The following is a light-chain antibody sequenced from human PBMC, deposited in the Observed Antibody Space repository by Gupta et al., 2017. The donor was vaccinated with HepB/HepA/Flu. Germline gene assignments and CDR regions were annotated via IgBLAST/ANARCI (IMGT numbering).Light chain of an antibody. Sequence: EIVMTQSPVTLSVSPGETATLYCRASQSISANFAWYQQRPGQAPRLLVYGISTRASAIPARFSGSGSGTEFTLSISNLQSEDSAIYFCQQDNSWPITFGGGTQVEI. V-gene: IGKV3-15*01. CDR2: GIS. CDR1: QSISAN. J-gene: IGKJ4*01. CDR3: QQDNSWPIT.